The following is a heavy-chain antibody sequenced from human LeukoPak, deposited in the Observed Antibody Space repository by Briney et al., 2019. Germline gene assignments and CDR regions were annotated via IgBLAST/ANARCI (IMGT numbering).Heavy chain of an antibody. V-gene: IGHV4-39*01. D-gene: IGHD3-10*01. Sequence: PSETLSLTCTVSGGSISSSSYYWGWIRQPPGKGLEWIGSIYYSGSTYYNPSLKSRVTISVDTSKNQFSLKLSSVTAADTAVYYCARHGYYYGSVGFDPWGQGTLVTVSS. CDR3: ARHGYYYGSVGFDP. CDR2: IYYSGST. J-gene: IGHJ5*02. CDR1: GGSISSSSYY.